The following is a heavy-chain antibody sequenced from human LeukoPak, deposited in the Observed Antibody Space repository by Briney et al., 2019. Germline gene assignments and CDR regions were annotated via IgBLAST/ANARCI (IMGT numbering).Heavy chain of an antibody. D-gene: IGHD5-18*01. CDR3: ARLSSARGYRRGADY. CDR1: GGSFSGYY. V-gene: IGHV4-34*01. Sequence: SETLSLTCAVYGGSFSGYYWSWIRQPPGKGLEWIGKINHSGSTNYNPSLKSRVTISVDTSKNQFSLKLSSVTAADTAVYYCARLSSARGYRRGADYWGQGTLVTVSS. J-gene: IGHJ4*02. CDR2: INHSGST.